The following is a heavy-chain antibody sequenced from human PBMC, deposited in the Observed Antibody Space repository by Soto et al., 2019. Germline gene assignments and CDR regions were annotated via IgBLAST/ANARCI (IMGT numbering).Heavy chain of an antibody. Sequence: QVQLVQSGAEVKKPGSSVKVSCKASGGTFSTYAISWVRQAPGQGLEWMGGIIPIFGTAKYAQKFQGRVTNAADESTSTAYTELSSLRSGDTGVYYCAREIFGGIIRGGRDAFDIWGQGTMVTVSS. CDR2: IIPIFGTA. D-gene: IGHD3-3*01. CDR1: GGTFSTYA. J-gene: IGHJ3*02. CDR3: AREIFGGIIRGGRDAFDI. V-gene: IGHV1-69*01.